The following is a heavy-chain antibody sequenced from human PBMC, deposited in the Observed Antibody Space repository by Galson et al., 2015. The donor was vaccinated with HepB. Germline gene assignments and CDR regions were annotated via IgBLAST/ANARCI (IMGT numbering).Heavy chain of an antibody. J-gene: IGHJ4*02. CDR3: AKDSNYAGMTTVTSGPDH. CDR1: GFTFITYA. Sequence: LRLSCAASGFTFITYAMSWVRQAPGKGPEWVSAITGSGGITYYADSVKGRFTISRDNSKNTLYLQMNSLRAEDTAVYYCAKDSNYAGMTTVTSGPDHWGRGTLVTVSS. D-gene: IGHD4-17*01. CDR2: ITGSGGIT. V-gene: IGHV3-23*01.